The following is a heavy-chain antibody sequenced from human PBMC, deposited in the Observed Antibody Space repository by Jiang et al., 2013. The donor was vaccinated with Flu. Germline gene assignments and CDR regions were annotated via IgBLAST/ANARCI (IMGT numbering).Heavy chain of an antibody. CDR3: AKDLDYGDYPHDPYYYGMDV. D-gene: IGHD4-17*01. CDR2: ISYDGSNK. Sequence: AVISYDGSNKYYADSVKGRFTISRDNSKNTLYLQMNSLRAEDTAVYYCAKDLDYGDYPHDPYYYGMDVWGQGTTVTVSS. V-gene: IGHV3-30*18. J-gene: IGHJ6*02.